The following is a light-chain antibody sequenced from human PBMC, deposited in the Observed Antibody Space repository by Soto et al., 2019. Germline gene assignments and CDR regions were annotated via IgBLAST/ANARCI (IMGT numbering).Light chain of an antibody. J-gene: IGLJ1*01. Sequence: QSVLTQPASVSGSPGQSITISCTGTSSDIGAYNYVSWYQQHPGKAPRLMIYEVNIRPSGVSNRFSGSKSVNTASLTISGLQAEDEADYYCSSYTTATTLYVFGTGTKLTVL. CDR1: SSDIGAYNY. CDR2: EVN. V-gene: IGLV2-14*01. CDR3: SSYTTATTLYV.